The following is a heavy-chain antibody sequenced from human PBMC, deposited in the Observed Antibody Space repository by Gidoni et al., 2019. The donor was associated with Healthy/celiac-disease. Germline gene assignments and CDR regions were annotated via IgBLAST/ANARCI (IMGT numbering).Heavy chain of an antibody. CDR3: ASRSSGLFDY. Sequence: QVQLQQWGAGLLKPSETLSLTCAVYGGSFSGYYWSWIRQPPGKGLEWIGEINHSESTNYNPSLKSRVTISVDTSKNQFSLKLSSVTAADTAVYYCASRSSGLFDYWGQGTLVTVSS. J-gene: IGHJ4*02. D-gene: IGHD6-19*01. CDR2: INHSEST. CDR1: GGSFSGYY. V-gene: IGHV4-34*01.